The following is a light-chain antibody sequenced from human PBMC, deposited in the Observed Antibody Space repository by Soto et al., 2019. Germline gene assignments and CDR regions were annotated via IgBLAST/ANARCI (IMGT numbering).Light chain of an antibody. J-gene: IGKJ3*01. V-gene: IGKV3-11*01. CDR3: QQRSSLPFT. CDR2: ATS. Sequence: EVVLTQSPATLSFSPGEGATLSCRASQSIGNYLAWYQQKPGQAPRLLIYATSNRATGIPARFSGSGSGTDFTLTISSLEPDHFAVYYCQQRSSLPFTFGPGTKVDIK. CDR1: QSIGNY.